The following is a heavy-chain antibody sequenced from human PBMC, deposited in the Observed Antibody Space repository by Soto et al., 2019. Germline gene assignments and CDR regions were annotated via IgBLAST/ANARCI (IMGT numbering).Heavy chain of an antibody. CDR2: INAGNGNT. Sequence: QVQLVQSGAEVKKPGASVKVSCKASGYTFTSYAMHWVRQAPGQRLEWMGWINAGNGNTKYSQKFQGRVTITRDTSASTAYRELSSLRSEDTAVYYCARDLGGSYIYWGQGTLVTVSS. D-gene: IGHD1-26*01. V-gene: IGHV1-3*01. CDR1: GYTFTSYA. J-gene: IGHJ4*02. CDR3: ARDLGGSYIY.